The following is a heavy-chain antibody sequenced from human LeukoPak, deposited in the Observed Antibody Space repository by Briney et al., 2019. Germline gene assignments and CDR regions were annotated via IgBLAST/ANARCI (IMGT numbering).Heavy chain of an antibody. J-gene: IGHJ4*02. V-gene: IGHV4-39*01. CDR1: GGSISSSSYY. CDR3: ARHTYYYDSSGYYLPYY. CDR2: IYYSGST. D-gene: IGHD3-22*01. Sequence: PSETLSLTCTVSGGSISSSSYYWGWIRQPPGKGLEWIGSIYYSGSTYYNPSLKSRVTISVDTSKNQFSLKLSSVTAADTAVYYCARHTYYYDSSGYYLPYYWGQGTLVTVSS.